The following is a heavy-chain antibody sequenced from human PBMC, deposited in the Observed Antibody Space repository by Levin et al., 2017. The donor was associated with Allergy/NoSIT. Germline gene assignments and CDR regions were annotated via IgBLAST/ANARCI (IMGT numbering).Heavy chain of an antibody. V-gene: IGHV3-11*03. J-gene: IGHJ3*02. CDR2: FSSSSFYT. D-gene: IGHD3-10*01. CDR3: ARVWLRGVYDAFDI. CDR1: GFTFSDYY. Sequence: GESLKISCAASGFTFSDYYMSWLRQAPGKGLEWVSYFSSSSFYTNYADSVKGRFTISRDNAKNSLYLQMNSLRAEDTAVYYRARVWLRGVYDAFDIWGRGTMVTVSS.